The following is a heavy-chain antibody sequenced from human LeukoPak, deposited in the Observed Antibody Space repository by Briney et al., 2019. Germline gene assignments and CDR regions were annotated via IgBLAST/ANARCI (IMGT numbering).Heavy chain of an antibody. D-gene: IGHD3-22*01. CDR2: ISYDGSNK. CDR1: GFTFSSYG. Sequence: GGSLRLSCAASGFTFSSYGMHWVRQAPGKGLEWVAVISYDGSNKYYADPVKGRFTISRDNSKNTLYLQMNSLRAEDTAVYYCAKGLRSFYYDSSGYYGPFDYWGQGTLVTVSS. J-gene: IGHJ4*02. V-gene: IGHV3-30*18. CDR3: AKGLRSFYYDSSGYYGPFDY.